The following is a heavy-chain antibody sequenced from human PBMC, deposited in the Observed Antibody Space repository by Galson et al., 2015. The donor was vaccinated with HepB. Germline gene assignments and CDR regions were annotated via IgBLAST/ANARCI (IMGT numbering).Heavy chain of an antibody. Sequence: LSLTCTVSGGSISSSSYYWGWIRQPPGKGLEWIGSIYYSGSTYYNPSLKSRVTISVDTSKNQFSLRLSSVTAADTAVYYCARPGPLDIYSSGWYREDYYYGMDVWGQGTTITVSS. V-gene: IGHV4-39*01. CDR2: IYYSGST. CDR3: ARPGPLDIYSSGWYREDYYYGMDV. CDR1: GGSISSSSYY. D-gene: IGHD6-19*01. J-gene: IGHJ6*02.